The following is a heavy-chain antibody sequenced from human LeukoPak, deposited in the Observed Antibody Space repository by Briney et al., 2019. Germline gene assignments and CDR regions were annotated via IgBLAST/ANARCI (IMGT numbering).Heavy chain of an antibody. CDR2: IGPSDSYT. CDR1: GYSFTSYW. J-gene: IGHJ4*02. V-gene: IGHV5-10-1*01. Sequence: GESLRISCKGSGYSFTSYWISWVRQMPGKGLEWMGRIGPSDSYTNYSPSFQGHVTISADKSISTAYLQWSSLKASDTAMYYCARQSYYYGSGSYYEQDYWGQGTLVTVSS. D-gene: IGHD3-10*01. CDR3: ARQSYYYGSGSYYEQDY.